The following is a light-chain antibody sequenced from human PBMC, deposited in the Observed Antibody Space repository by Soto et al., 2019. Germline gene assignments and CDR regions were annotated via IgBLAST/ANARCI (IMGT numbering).Light chain of an antibody. Sequence: IQMTQSPSTLSGSVGDRVTITCRASQGISSYLAWYQQKPGKAPKLLIYAASTLQSGVPSRFSGSGSGTDFTLTISSLQSEDFAVYYCHQYNNWWTFGQGTKVDIK. J-gene: IGKJ1*01. V-gene: IGKV1-8*01. CDR2: AAS. CDR1: QGISSY. CDR3: HQYNNWWT.